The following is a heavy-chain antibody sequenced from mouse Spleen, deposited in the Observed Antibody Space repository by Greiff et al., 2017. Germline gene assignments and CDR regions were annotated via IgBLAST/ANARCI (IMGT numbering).Heavy chain of an antibody. D-gene: IGHD2-2*01. Sequence: QVQLKQSGPELVKPGASVKISCKASGYAFSSSWMNWVKQRPGKGLEWIGRIYPGDGDTNYNGKFKGKATLTADKSSSTAYMQLSSLTSEDSAVYFCARYGYGRVYWYFDVWGAGTTVTVSS. J-gene: IGHJ1*01. CDR3: ARYGYGRVYWYFDV. CDR1: GYAFSSSW. V-gene: IGHV1-82*01. CDR2: IYPGDGDT.